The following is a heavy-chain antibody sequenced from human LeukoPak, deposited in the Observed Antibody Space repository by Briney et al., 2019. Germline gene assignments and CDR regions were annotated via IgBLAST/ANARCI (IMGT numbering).Heavy chain of an antibody. CDR1: GGSISSGNW. CDR3: ARHLAHSSLIDY. J-gene: IGHJ4*02. V-gene: IGHV4-4*02. CDR2: TYHSGNT. D-gene: IGHD6-13*01. Sequence: SGTLSLTCAVSGGSISSGNWWSWVRQPPGKGLEWIGETYHSGNTNYNPSLKSRVTISVDWFKNHFSLKLSSVTAADTAVYYCARHLAHSSLIDYWGQGTLVTVSS.